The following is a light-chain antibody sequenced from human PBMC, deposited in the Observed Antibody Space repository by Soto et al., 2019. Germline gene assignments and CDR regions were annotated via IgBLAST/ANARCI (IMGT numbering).Light chain of an antibody. CDR2: GAS. J-gene: IGKJ2*01. V-gene: IGKV3-20*01. Sequence: EIVLTQSPGTLSLSPGERATLSCRASQSVSSSYVAWYQQKPGQAPRLLIDGASSRATGIPDRFSGSGSGTDFTLTISRLEPEDFAVYYCQQYGSSPTYTFGQGTKLESK. CDR3: QQYGSSPTYT. CDR1: QSVSSSY.